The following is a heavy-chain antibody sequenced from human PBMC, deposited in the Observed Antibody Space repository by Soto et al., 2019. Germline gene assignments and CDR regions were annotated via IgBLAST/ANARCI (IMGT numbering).Heavy chain of an antibody. D-gene: IGHD3-3*01. CDR1: GGSISSYY. J-gene: IGHJ4*02. Sequence: SETLSLTCTVSGGSISSYYWSWIRQPPGKGLEWIGYIYYSGSTNYNPSLKSRVTISVDTSKTQFSLKLSSVTAADTAVYYCAGTPGYDFSPNFDYWGQGTLVTVSS. V-gene: IGHV4-59*01. CDR2: IYYSGST. CDR3: AGTPGYDFSPNFDY.